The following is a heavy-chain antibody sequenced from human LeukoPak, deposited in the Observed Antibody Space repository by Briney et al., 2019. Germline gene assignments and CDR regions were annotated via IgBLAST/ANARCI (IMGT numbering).Heavy chain of an antibody. CDR3: AREAATPC. CDR1: GFTFSSCG. CDR2: VSSCGSAT. J-gene: IGHJ4*02. D-gene: IGHD1-26*01. V-gene: IGHV3-48*03. Sequence: AGSLRLSCAASGFTFSSCGMNWVRQAPGKGLEGVSYVSSCGSATYYADSGMGRFIISSDNAKNSLYLQMNTVRAVDKAVYYCAREAATPCWGQGTLVTVSS.